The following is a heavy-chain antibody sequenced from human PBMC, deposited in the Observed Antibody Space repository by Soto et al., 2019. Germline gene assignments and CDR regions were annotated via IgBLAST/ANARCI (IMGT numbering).Heavy chain of an antibody. J-gene: IGHJ4*02. CDR2: IYSGGST. CDR1: GFTVSSNY. D-gene: IGHD6-13*01. Sequence: PGGSLRLSCAASGFTVSSNYMSWVRQAPGKGLEWVSVIYSGGSTYYADSVKGRFTISRDNSKNTLYLQMNSLRAEDTAVYYCARDKEIAAADSYYFDYWGQGTLVTVSS. V-gene: IGHV3-66*01. CDR3: ARDKEIAAADSYYFDY.